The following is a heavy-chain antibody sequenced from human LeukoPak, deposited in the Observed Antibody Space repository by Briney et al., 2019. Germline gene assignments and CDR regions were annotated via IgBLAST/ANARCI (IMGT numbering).Heavy chain of an antibody. D-gene: IGHD3-16*02. CDR1: GGTFSSYA. V-gene: IGHV1-69*04. CDR3: AREFPTYRSFDY. CDR2: IIPILGIA. Sequence: SVKVSCKASGGTFSSYAISWVRQAPGQGLEWMGRIIPILGIANYAQKFQGRVTITADKSTSTAYMELSSLRSEDTAVYYCAREFPTYRSFDYWGQGTPVTVSS. J-gene: IGHJ4*02.